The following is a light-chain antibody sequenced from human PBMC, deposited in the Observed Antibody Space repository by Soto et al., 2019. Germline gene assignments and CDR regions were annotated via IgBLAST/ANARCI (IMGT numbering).Light chain of an antibody. CDR2: EVS. Sequence: QSALTQPASVSGSPGQSITISCTGTSSDIGGYKYVSWYQQHPGKAPRLIIYEVSNRPSGVSSRFSGSKSGNTASLTISGLQAEDEADYYCNSYTRSSTLVFGTGTKSPS. CDR1: SSDIGGYKY. J-gene: IGLJ1*01. V-gene: IGLV2-14*01. CDR3: NSYTRSSTLV.